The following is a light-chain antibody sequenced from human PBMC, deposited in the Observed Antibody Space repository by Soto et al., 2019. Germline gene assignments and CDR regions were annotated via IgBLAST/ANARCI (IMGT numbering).Light chain of an antibody. CDR1: SSNVGTYDL. CDR2: EGT. Sequence: QPVLTQPASVSASRGQSITISCTGTSSNVGTYDLVSWYQHHPDKAPKLIIYEGTKRPSGISSRFSGSKSGNTASLTISGLQAEDDADYYCCSFAVGAALVFGGGTKLTVL. V-gene: IGLV2-23*01. CDR3: CSFAVGAALV. J-gene: IGLJ2*01.